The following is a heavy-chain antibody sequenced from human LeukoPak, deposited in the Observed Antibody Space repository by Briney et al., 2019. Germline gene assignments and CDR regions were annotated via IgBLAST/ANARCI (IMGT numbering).Heavy chain of an antibody. CDR2: VKEDGSEE. J-gene: IGHJ4*02. Sequence: QTGGSLRLSCAASGFTFSSYSMTWVRQAPGRGLEYMAKVKEDGSEEYYVDSVKGRFTISRDNAKNSLYLQMNNLRGEDTAVYYCARDSGYRSVDYWGQGTLVTVSS. CDR1: GFTFSSYS. D-gene: IGHD5-18*01. CDR3: ARDSGYRSVDY. V-gene: IGHV3-7*01.